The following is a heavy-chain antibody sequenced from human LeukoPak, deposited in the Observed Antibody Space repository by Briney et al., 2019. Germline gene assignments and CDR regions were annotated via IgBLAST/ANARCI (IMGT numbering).Heavy chain of an antibody. J-gene: IGHJ4*02. Sequence: GGSLRLSCAASGFTFSSYSMNWVRQAPGKGLEWVSSISNSSSYIYYADSVKGRFTISRDNAKNSLYLQMNSLRAEDTAVYYCARDREYSSSLDYWGQGTLVTVSS. D-gene: IGHD6-6*01. CDR3: ARDREYSSSLDY. V-gene: IGHV3-21*01. CDR2: ISNSSSYI. CDR1: GFTFSSYS.